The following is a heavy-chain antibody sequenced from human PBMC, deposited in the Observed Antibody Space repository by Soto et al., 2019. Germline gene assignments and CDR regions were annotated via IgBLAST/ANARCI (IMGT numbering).Heavy chain of an antibody. J-gene: IGHJ4*02. Sequence: EVKLLESGGGLVQPGGSLRLSCGVSGFTVTSNGVSWVRQAPGKGLEWVSAISPNGQGIWYADSVKGRLTISRDISRNTVFLQMDSLRAEDTAVYYCEKDRQYPRDYFHYWGQGTLVTVSS. V-gene: IGHV3-23*01. CDR1: GFTVTSNG. CDR3: EKDRQYPRDYFHY. CDR2: ISPNGQGI. D-gene: IGHD4-4*01.